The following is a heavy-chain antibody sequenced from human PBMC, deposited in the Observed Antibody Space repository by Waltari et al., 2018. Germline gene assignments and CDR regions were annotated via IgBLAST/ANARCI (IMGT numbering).Heavy chain of an antibody. CDR1: GVTFSSYS. Sequence: EVQLVESGGGLVKPGGSLRLSCAASGVTFSSYSMDWVRQAPGKGLEWVSSISSSSSYIYYADSVKGRFTISRDNAKNSLYLQMNSLRAEDTAVYYCAKMRGYSGYEAIDYWGQGTLVTVSS. V-gene: IGHV3-21*01. CDR3: AKMRGYSGYEAIDY. D-gene: IGHD5-12*01. J-gene: IGHJ4*02. CDR2: ISSSSSYI.